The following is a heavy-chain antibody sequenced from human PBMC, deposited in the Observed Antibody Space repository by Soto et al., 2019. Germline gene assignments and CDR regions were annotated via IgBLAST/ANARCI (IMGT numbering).Heavy chain of an antibody. D-gene: IGHD6-6*01. J-gene: IGHJ6*02. V-gene: IGHV3-30*18. CDR1: GFTFSSYG. Sequence: PXESLRLSGAASGFTFSSYGMHWVRQAPGKGLEWVAVISYDGSNKYYADSVKGRFTISRDNSKNTLYLQMNSLRAEDTAVYYCTKDRRPSYYYYGMDVWGQGTTVTVPS. CDR3: TKDRRPSYYYYGMDV. CDR2: ISYDGSNK.